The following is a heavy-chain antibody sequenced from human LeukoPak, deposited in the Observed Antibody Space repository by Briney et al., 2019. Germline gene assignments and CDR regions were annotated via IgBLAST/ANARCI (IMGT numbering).Heavy chain of an antibody. V-gene: IGHV3-7*03. CDR1: GFTFTNDF. J-gene: IGHJ4*02. CDR3: AREPNGYAGYDYFDY. D-gene: IGHD5-12*01. Sequence: GGSLRLSCAASGFTFTNDFMTWVRQAPGKGLEWVANMKVDGSDIHYADSVKGRFTISRDNAKSSLYLQMNSLTTEDTAFYYCAREPNGYAGYDYFDYWGQGTLVTVSS. CDR2: MKVDGSDI.